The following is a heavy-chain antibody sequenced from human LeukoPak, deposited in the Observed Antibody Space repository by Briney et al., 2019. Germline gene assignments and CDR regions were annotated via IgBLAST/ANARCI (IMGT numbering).Heavy chain of an antibody. CDR2: VKQDGSEK. Sequence: GGSLRLSCAASGFTFSSYWMSWVRQAPGKGLEWVANVKQDGSEKKYVDSVKGRFTISRDNAKKSLYLQMNSLRAEDTAVYYCARSDYWSGYYTGYYFDYWGQGTLVTVSS. CDR3: ARSDYWSGYYTGYYFDY. V-gene: IGHV3-7*01. CDR1: GFTFSSYW. D-gene: IGHD3-3*01. J-gene: IGHJ4*02.